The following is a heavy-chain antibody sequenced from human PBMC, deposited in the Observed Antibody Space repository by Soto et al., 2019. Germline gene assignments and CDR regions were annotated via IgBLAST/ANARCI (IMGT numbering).Heavy chain of an antibody. CDR2: ISYDGSNK. Sequence: QVQLVESGGGVVQPGRSLRLSCAASGFTFSSYGMHWVRQAPGKGPEWVAVISYDGSNKYYADSVKGRFTISRDNSKNTLYLQMNSLRAEDTAVYYCAKDKVPVVVTAPLDYWGQGTLVTVSS. CDR3: AKDKVPVVVTAPLDY. V-gene: IGHV3-30*18. D-gene: IGHD2-21*02. J-gene: IGHJ4*02. CDR1: GFTFSSYG.